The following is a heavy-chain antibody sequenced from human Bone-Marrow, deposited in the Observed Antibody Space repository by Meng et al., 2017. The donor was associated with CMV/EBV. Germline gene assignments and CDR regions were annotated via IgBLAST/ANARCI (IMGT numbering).Heavy chain of an antibody. CDR2: IYYSGNT. CDR3: ARGGSYWD. CDR1: GGSTSSSDYY. D-gene: IGHD1-26*01. Sequence: GSLRLSCGVSGGSTSSSDYYWGWVRQPPGKGLEWIGSIYYSGNTYYNPSLKSRVTISVDTSKNQFSLKLSSVTAADTAIYYCARGGSYWDWGQGTLVTVSS. J-gene: IGHJ4*02. V-gene: IGHV4-39*07.